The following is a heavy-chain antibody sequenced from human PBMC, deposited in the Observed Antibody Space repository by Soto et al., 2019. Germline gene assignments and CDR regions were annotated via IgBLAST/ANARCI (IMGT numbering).Heavy chain of an antibody. CDR1: GFTVSSNY. CDR3: AREYYDFWNYYYYGMDV. Sequence: EVQLVETGGGLIQPGGSLRLSCAASGFTVSSNYMSWVRQAPGKGLEWVSVIYSGGSTYYADSVKGRFTISRDNSKNTLYLQMNSLRAEDTAVYYCAREYYDFWNYYYYGMDVWGQGTTVTVSS. J-gene: IGHJ6*02. V-gene: IGHV3-53*02. CDR2: IYSGGST. D-gene: IGHD3-3*01.